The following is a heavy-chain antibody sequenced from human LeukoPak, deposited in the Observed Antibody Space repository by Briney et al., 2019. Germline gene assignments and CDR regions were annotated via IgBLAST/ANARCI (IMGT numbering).Heavy chain of an antibody. J-gene: IGHJ3*02. CDR2: IYYSGST. CDR1: GGSISSYY. CDR3: ARGGYCSGGSCYADAFDI. V-gene: IGHV4-59*01. Sequence: SETLSLTCTVSGGSISSYYWSWIRQPPGKGLEWIGYIYYSGSTNYNPSLKSRVTISVDTSKNQFSLKLSSVTAADTAVYYCARGGYCSGGSCYADAFDIWGQGTMVAVSS. D-gene: IGHD2-15*01.